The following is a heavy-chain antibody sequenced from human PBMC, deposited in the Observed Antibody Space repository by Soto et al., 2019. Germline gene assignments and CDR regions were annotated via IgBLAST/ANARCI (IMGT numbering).Heavy chain of an antibody. CDR1: GFTFNNAG. CDR3: TAEGHTTGGAPHY. D-gene: IGHD3-16*01. V-gene: IGHV3-15*01. J-gene: IGHJ4*02. Sequence: EVQLVESGGGLVKPGGSLRLSCAASGFTFNNAGMSWVRQAPGKGLEWVGRIKSKTDGGTKEYSAHMKGRFTISRDDSTNKLYLQMNRLKTEDTAVYYCTAEGHTTGGAPHYWGQGTLVTVSS. CDR2: IKSKTDGGTK.